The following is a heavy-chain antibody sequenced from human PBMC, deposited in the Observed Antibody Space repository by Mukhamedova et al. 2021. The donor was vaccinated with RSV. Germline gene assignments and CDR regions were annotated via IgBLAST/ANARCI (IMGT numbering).Heavy chain of an antibody. CDR3: AKDGKEGYCSGTSCWTYNWFDP. D-gene: IGHD2-2*01. J-gene: IGHJ5*02. Sequence: VRQAPGKGLEWVAVISLDGSIKVYADSVQGRFTISRDDSKNTLYLQMDSLRAEDTAVYYCAKDGKEGYCSGTSCWTYNWFDPWG. V-gene: IGHV3-30*18. CDR2: ISLDGSIK.